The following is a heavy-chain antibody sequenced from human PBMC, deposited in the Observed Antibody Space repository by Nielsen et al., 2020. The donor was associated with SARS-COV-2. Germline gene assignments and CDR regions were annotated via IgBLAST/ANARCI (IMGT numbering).Heavy chain of an antibody. D-gene: IGHD3-10*01. CDR2: IYFSGST. V-gene: IGHV4-59*01. CDR3: ARGKRGVAFDV. CDR1: GGSISGYY. J-gene: IGHJ3*01. Sequence: SETLSLPCTVSGGSISGYYWNWIRQPPGKGLEWIGYIYFSGSTTYNPSLKSRVTISVDTSKSHFSLKLNSVTAADTADYYCARGKRGVAFDVWGQGSMVTVSS.